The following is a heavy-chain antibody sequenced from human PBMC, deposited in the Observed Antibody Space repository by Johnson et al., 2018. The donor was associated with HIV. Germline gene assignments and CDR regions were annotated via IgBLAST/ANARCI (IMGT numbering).Heavy chain of an antibody. V-gene: IGHV3-23*04. D-gene: IGHD6-13*01. CDR1: GFTFRDFA. Sequence: VQLVESGGGLVQPGGSLRLSCAASGFTFRDFAMSWVRQAPGKGLEWVSVISGRGGSTLYADSVRGRFTISRDTSKNTLFLQMNSLGPEDTAVYYCAKGRAQHLDGGAFDIWDQGTMVTVSS. CDR2: ISGRGGST. CDR3: AKGRAQHLDGGAFDI. J-gene: IGHJ3*02.